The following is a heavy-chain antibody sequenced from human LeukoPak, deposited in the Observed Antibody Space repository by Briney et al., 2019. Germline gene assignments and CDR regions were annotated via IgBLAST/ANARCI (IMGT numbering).Heavy chain of an antibody. CDR2: VFNGGST. Sequence: PSETLSLTCTVSGGSINSHYWSWIRQPPGKGLEWIGYVFNGGSTNYNPSLKSRVTMSVDTSRDQFSLRLTSVTAADTAIYYCAARPADSTWYGVFDYWSQGTLVTVSS. CDR1: GGSINSHY. D-gene: IGHD6-13*01. CDR3: AARPADSTWYGVFDY. J-gene: IGHJ4*02. V-gene: IGHV4-59*11.